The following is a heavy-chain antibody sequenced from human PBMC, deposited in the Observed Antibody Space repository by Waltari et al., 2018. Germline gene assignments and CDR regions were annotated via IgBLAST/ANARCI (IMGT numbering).Heavy chain of an antibody. V-gene: IGHV3-7*01. CDR3: AIGGVETSWYWRY. D-gene: IGHD6-13*01. CDR1: GFPFSRSG. CDR2: IKTDGSET. J-gene: IGHJ4*02. Sequence: EVQVVESGGGLVEPGGSLRLPCAASGFPFSRSGCAWVRRAPGKGVEWVANIKTDGSETYYVDSVKGRFTISRDNTKNSLYLQMSSLRAEDTAVYYCAIGGVETSWYWRYWGQGTLVTVSS.